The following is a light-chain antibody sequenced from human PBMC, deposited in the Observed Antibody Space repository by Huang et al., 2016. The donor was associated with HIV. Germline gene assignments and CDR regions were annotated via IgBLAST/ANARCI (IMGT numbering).Light chain of an antibody. CDR3: QGSLSIPHT. V-gene: IGKV1-39*01. Sequence: DIQMTQSPSSLSASVGDRVTIICRASENIRRYLNWYQQKPGKPPKLLIQSASTLQSGVPSRFSGSGSGTDFTLTITSLQPEDFATYYCQGSLSIPHTFGQGTNLEIK. CDR2: SAS. CDR1: ENIRRY. J-gene: IGKJ2*01.